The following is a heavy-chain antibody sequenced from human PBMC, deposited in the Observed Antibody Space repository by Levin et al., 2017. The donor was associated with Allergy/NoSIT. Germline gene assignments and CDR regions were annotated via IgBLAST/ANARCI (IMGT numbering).Heavy chain of an antibody. CDR3: ARDGSGRYCSSTSCYGHYYYDYMDV. J-gene: IGHJ6*03. CDR1: GYTFTSYA. Sequence: ASVKVSCKASGYTFTSYAMHWVRQAPGQRLEWMGWINAGNGNTKYSQKFQGRVTITRDTSASTAYMELSSLRSEDTAVYYCARDGSGRYCSSTSCYGHYYYDYMDVWGKGTTVTVSS. CDR2: INAGNGNT. V-gene: IGHV1-3*01. D-gene: IGHD2-2*01.